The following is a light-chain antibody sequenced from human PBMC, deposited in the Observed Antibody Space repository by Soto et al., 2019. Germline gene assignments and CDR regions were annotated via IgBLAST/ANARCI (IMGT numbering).Light chain of an antibody. CDR1: ETVATN. CDR3: QQYFEWPPMT. CDR2: GAS. J-gene: IGKJ1*01. Sequence: EVVMTQSPATLSVSPGERATLSCRASETVATNLAWYQQKPGQAPRLLISGASTRAAGISDRFRGSRSGTEFTLTISSLRSEDSAIYYCQQYFEWPPMTFGQGTKVEI. V-gene: IGKV3-15*01.